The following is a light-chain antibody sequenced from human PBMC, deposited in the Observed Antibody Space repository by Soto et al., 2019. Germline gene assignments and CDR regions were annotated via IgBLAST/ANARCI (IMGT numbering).Light chain of an antibody. CDR3: LLSYSGARVV. J-gene: IGLJ2*01. V-gene: IGLV7-46*01. Sequence: QAVVTQEPSLTVSPGGTVTLTCGSSTGAVTSGHYPYWFQQKPGQAPRTLIYDTSNKRSWTPARFSGSLLGGKAALTLSGAQPEDEAEYYCLLSYSGARVVFGGGTKLTVL. CDR1: TGAVTSGHY. CDR2: DTS.